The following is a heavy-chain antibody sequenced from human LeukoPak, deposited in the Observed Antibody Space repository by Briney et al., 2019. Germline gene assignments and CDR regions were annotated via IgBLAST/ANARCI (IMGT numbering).Heavy chain of an antibody. CDR3: ARRPGIAAAGLSDY. J-gene: IGHJ4*02. V-gene: IGHV4-34*01. Sequence: SETLSLTCAVYGGSFSGYYWSWIRQPPGKRLEWIGEINHSGSTNYNPSLKSRVTISVDTSKNQFSLKLSSVTAADTAVYYCARRPGIAAAGLSDYWGQGTLVTVSS. D-gene: IGHD6-13*01. CDR2: INHSGST. CDR1: GGSFSGYY.